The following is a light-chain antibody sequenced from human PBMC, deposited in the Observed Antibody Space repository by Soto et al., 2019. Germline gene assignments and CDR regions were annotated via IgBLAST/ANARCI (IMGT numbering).Light chain of an antibody. V-gene: IGKV3-20*01. Sequence: EIVLTQSPGTLSLSPGERATLSCRASQSVSSSSLDWYQQKPGQAPRLLIYGASSRATGIPDRFTGSGSGTDFTLTISRLEPEDVAVYYCQQYGSSPPSTFGHGTRLEIK. CDR2: GAS. CDR3: QQYGSSPPST. CDR1: QSVSSSS. J-gene: IGKJ5*01.